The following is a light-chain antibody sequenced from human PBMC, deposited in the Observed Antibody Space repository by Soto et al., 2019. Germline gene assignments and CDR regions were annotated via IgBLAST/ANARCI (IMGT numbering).Light chain of an antibody. CDR2: DVS. J-gene: IGLJ3*02. CDR1: SSDVGGYNY. V-gene: IGLV2-14*01. CDR3: SSYTRSSTLV. Sequence: QSVLTQPASVSGSPGQSITISCTGTSSDVGGYNYVSWYQQHPGIAPKLMIYDVSDRPSGVSNRFSGSKSGNTASLTISGLLTEDEADYYCSSYTRSSTLVFGAGTKLTVL.